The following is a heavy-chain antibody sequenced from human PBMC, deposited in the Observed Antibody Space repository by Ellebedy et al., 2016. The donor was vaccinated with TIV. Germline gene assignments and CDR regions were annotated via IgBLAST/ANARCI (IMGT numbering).Heavy chain of an antibody. CDR3: ARLRQQLPELLDV. Sequence: MPSETLSLTCTVSGGSISSYYWSWIRQPPGKGLEWIGYIYYSGSTNYNPSLKSRVTISVDTSKNQFALKLSSVTAADTAVYYCARLRQQLPELLDVWGQGTMVTVSS. V-gene: IGHV4-59*01. J-gene: IGHJ3*01. CDR2: IYYSGST. CDR1: GGSISSYY. D-gene: IGHD6-13*01.